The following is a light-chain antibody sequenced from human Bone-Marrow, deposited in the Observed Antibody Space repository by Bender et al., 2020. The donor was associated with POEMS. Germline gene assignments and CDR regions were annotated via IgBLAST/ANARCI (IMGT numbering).Light chain of an antibody. CDR1: SGYSKYA. Sequence: QPVLTQSSSASASLGSSVKLTCTLTSGYSKYAIAWHQQQSAKGPQYLMKVNWDGSHIKGDGIPDRFSGSSSGTERYLTISSLQSEDEADYYCQSWDTGIQVFGGGTRLTVL. CDR3: QSWDTGIQV. J-gene: IGLJ2*01. V-gene: IGLV4-69*01. CDR2: VNWDGSH.